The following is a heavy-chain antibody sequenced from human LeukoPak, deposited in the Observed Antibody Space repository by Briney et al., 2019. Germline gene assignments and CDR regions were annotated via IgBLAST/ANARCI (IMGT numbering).Heavy chain of an antibody. J-gene: IGHJ4*02. CDR2: IYYSGST. D-gene: IGHD3-3*01. CDR3: ARFSGEVIFDY. V-gene: IGHV4-59*01. CDR1: GGSISSYY. Sequence: PSETLSLTCTVSGGSISSYYWSWIRQPPGKGLEWIGYIYYSGSTNYNPSLKSRVTISVDTSKNQFSLKLSSVTAADTAVYYCARFSGEVIFDYWGQGTLVTVSS.